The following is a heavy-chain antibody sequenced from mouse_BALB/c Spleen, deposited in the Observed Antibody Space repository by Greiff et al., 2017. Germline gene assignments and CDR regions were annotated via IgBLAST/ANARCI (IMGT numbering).Heavy chain of an antibody. J-gene: IGHJ4*01. CDR3: ARDYGSSQSYAMDY. Sequence: EVQLVESGAELVKPGASVKLSCTASGFNIKDTYMHWVKQRPEQGLEWIGRIDPANGNTKYDPKFQGKATITADTSSNTAYLQLSSLTSEDTAVYYCARDYGSSQSYAMDYWGQGTSVTVSS. D-gene: IGHD1-1*01. CDR2: IDPANGNT. CDR1: GFNIKDTY. V-gene: IGHV14-3*02.